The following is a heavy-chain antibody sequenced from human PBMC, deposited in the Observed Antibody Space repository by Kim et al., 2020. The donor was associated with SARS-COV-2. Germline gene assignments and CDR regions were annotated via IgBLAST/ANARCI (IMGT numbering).Heavy chain of an antibody. CDR3: ARGHIVVVTDDPYYFDY. D-gene: IGHD2-21*02. CDR1: GGTFSSYA. V-gene: IGHV1-69*13. Sequence: SVKVSCKASGGTFSSYAISWVRQAPGQGLEWMGGIIPIFGTANYAQKFQGRVTITEDESTSTAYMERSSLRSEDTAEYYCARGHIVVVTDDPYYFDYWGQGTLVTVSS. CDR2: IIPIFGTA. J-gene: IGHJ4*02.